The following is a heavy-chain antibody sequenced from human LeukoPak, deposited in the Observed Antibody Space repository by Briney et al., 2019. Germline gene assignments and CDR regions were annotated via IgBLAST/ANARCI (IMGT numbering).Heavy chain of an antibody. D-gene: IGHD3-22*01. CDR3: ARGEGRYYYDSSGYYGK. Sequence: GSLRLSCTASGFTFSSYAMNWVRQPPGKGLEWIGEINHSGSTNYNPSLKSRVTISVDTSKNQFSLKLSSVTAADTAVYYCARGEGRYYYDSSGYYGKWGQGTLVTVSS. V-gene: IGHV4-34*01. CDR1: GFTFSSYA. J-gene: IGHJ4*02. CDR2: INHSGST.